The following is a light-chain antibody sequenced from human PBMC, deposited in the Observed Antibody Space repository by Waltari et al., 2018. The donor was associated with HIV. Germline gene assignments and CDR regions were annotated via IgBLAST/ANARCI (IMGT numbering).Light chain of an antibody. V-gene: IGLV2-14*03. CDR1: TSDIGPSHS. J-gene: IGLJ2*01. Sequence: QSALTQPASMSGSPGQSITISCAGPTSDIGPSHSVSWYQHHTDRAPKLIIYDVSYRPSGVDSRFSGSKSGNTASLTISDLRSDDEAVYYCSSYRTTFIFGAGTKLNVL. CDR2: DVS. CDR3: SSYRTTFI.